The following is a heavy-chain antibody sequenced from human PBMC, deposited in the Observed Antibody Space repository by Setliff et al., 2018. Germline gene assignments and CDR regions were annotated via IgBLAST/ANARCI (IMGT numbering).Heavy chain of an antibody. D-gene: IGHD2-21*01. J-gene: IGHJ4*02. Sequence: PGGSLRLSCAASGFTFSTYWMHWVRQVPGKGLVWVSRIGTDGSGTEYADSVKGRFTVSRDNAKNTLYLQMNRLRAEDTGVYYCARVIVGGGNTPFDLWGQGTLVTSPQ. CDR3: ARVIVGGGNTPFDL. CDR1: GFTFSTYW. CDR2: IGTDGSGT. V-gene: IGHV3-74*03.